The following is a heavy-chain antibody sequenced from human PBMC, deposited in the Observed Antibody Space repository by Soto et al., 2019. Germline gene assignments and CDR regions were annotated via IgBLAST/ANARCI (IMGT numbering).Heavy chain of an antibody. CDR1: GFTFSSYA. D-gene: IGHD3-22*01. J-gene: IGHJ4*02. CDR3: AKDPSLTNYYDSSGSTIDY. Sequence: PGGSLRLSCAASGFTFSSYAMSWVRQAPGKGLEWVSAISGSGGSTYYADSVKGRFTISRDNSKNTLYLQMNSLRAEDTAVYYCAKDPSLTNYYDSSGSTIDYWGQGTLVTVSS. CDR2: ISGSGGST. V-gene: IGHV3-23*01.